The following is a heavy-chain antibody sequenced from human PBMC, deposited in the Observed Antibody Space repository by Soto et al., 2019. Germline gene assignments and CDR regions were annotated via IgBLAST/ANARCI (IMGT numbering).Heavy chain of an antibody. CDR2: INPKSGGA. D-gene: IGHD3-16*01. V-gene: IGHV1-2*04. J-gene: IGHJ3*01. CDR1: GYTFTGYY. CDR3: ARDYYDGSASYGIEF. Sequence: ASVKVSCKASGYTFTGYYIHWVRQAPGQGLEWMGWINPKSGGANIAQKFQGWVTMTRDPSISTTYMELSNLRSNDPAVYYCARDYYDGSASYGIEFWGQGTMVTVSS.